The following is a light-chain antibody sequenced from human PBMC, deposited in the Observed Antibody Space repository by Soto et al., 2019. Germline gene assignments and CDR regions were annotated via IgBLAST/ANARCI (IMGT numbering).Light chain of an antibody. CDR3: QQYGSSPMYT. CDR2: GAS. V-gene: IGKV3-20*01. CDR1: QTVSRSD. J-gene: IGKJ2*01. Sequence: EIVLTQSPGTLSLSPGERATLSCRASQTVSRSDLAWYQQKPGQAPRLLIYGASGRATGIPDRFRGSGSGTDFTLTISRLEPEDFAVYYCQQYGSSPMYTFGQGTKLEIK.